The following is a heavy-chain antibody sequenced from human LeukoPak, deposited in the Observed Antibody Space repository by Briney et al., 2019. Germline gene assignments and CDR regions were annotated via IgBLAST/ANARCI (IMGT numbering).Heavy chain of an antibody. CDR2: IQYDGSRK. J-gene: IGHJ4*02. D-gene: IGHD5-24*01. Sequence: HAGGSLRLSCAASGFTFSSYGMHWVRQAAGKGLEWVAFIQYDGSRKYHVDSVEGRFSISRHNSKNTVFLQMNSLRVEDTALYYCAKDVRDGNGLGPDYWGQGTLVTVSS. V-gene: IGHV3-30*02. CDR1: GFTFSSYG. CDR3: AKDVRDGNGLGPDY.